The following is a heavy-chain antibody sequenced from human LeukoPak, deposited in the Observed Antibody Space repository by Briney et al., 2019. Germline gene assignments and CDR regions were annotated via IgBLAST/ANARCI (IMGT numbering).Heavy chain of an antibody. CDR1: GFTFSSYW. Sequence: GGSLRLSCAASGFTFSSYWMSWVRQAPGKGLEWVANIKQDGSEKYYVDSVKGRFTVSRDNAKNSLYLQMNSLRAEDTVVYYCARGTPPKYYYGMDVWGQGTTVTVSS. J-gene: IGHJ6*02. CDR3: ARGTPPKYYYGMDV. CDR2: IKQDGSEK. V-gene: IGHV3-7*03.